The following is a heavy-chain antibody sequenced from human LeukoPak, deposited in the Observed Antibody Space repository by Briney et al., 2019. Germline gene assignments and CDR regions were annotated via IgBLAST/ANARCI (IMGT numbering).Heavy chain of an antibody. J-gene: IGHJ6*02. Sequence: ASVKVSCKASGYTFTSYGISWVRQAPEQGLEWMGWISAYNGNTNYAQKLQGRVTMTTDTSTSTAYMELRSLRSDDTAVYYCARVPVTIFKANYYYGMDVWGQGTTVTVSS. CDR2: ISAYNGNT. D-gene: IGHD3-9*01. CDR1: GYTFTSYG. V-gene: IGHV1-18*04. CDR3: ARVPVTIFKANYYYGMDV.